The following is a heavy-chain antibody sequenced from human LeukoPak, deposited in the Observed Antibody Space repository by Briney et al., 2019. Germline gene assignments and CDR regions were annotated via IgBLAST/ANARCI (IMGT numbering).Heavy chain of an antibody. J-gene: IGHJ3*02. CDR3: ARGGYCSSTSCYADAFDI. CDR2: IHSGGST. V-gene: IGHV3-53*01. CDR1: GFTFSSYG. D-gene: IGHD2-2*01. Sequence: GGSLRLSCAASGFTFSSYGMHWVRQAPGKGLEWVSVIHSGGSTYYADSVKGRFTISRDNSKNTLYLQMNSLRAEDTAVYYFARGGYCSSTSCYADAFDIWGQGTMVTVSS.